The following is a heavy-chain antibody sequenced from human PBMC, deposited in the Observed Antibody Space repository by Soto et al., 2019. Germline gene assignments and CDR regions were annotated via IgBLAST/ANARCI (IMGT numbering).Heavy chain of an antibody. CDR2: ITGTRVHT. CDR3: ARPLPTTGVRPYYGLDV. D-gene: IGHD1-1*01. Sequence: PRGSLSLSCPAPGYTLSSYVLHWLRQAPGKALEWVSIITGTRVHTNYADSVRGRFTISRDNSKNTLYLQMNSLRAKDTAIYYWARPLPTTGVRPYYGLDVWGQGTTVTVSS. V-gene: IGHV3-23*01. CDR1: GYTLSSYV. J-gene: IGHJ6*02.